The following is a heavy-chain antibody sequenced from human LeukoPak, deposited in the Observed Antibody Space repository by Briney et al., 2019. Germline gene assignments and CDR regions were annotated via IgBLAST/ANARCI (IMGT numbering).Heavy chain of an antibody. CDR2: IYYSGST. CDR1: GGSISSYY. Sequence: SETLSLTCTVSGGSISSYYWSWIRQPPGKGLEWIGYIYYSGSTYYNPSLKSRVTISVDTSKNQFSLKLSSVTAADTALYYCAAGKDIVVVVAATLEYWGQGTLVTVSS. V-gene: IGHV4-59*04. J-gene: IGHJ4*02. CDR3: AAGKDIVVVVAATLEY. D-gene: IGHD2-15*01.